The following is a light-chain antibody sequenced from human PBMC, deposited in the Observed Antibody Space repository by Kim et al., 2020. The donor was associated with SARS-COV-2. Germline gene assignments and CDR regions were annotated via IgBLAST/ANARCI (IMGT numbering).Light chain of an antibody. CDR1: NSDVGAHSY. CDR3: SSLTTSTTVV. J-gene: IGLJ3*02. Sequence: GQSIAISCTGTNSDVGAHSYVSWYQQHPGKVPKLLIYDVTDRPPGVSDRFSGSKSGNTASLTISGLQAEDEADYYCSSLTTSTTVVFGGGTQLTVL. CDR2: DVT. V-gene: IGLV2-14*04.